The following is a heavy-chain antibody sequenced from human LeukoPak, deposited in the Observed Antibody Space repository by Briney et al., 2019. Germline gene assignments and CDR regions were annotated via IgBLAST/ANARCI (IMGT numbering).Heavy chain of an antibody. CDR1: GGSISSYY. CDR3: ARAYSSSVGFYYYYYMDV. V-gene: IGHV4-59*01. J-gene: IGHJ6*03. Sequence: SETLSLTCTVSGGSISSYYWSWIRQPPGKGLEWIGYIYYSGSTNHNPSLKSRVTISVDTSKNQFSLKLSSVTAADTAVYYCARAYSSSVGFYYYYYMDVWGKGTTVTVSS. D-gene: IGHD6-13*01. CDR2: IYYSGST.